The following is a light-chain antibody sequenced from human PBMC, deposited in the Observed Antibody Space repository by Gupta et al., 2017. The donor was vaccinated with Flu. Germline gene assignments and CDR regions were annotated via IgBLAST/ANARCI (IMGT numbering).Light chain of an antibody. CDR2: KDN. CDR1: AVPNQY. V-gene: IGLV3-25*03. CDR3: QSADHTSTYYV. Sequence: SSDLTQPPSVSLSPGQTARIPSSGEAVPNQYVYWFQQRPGQAPSLLIYKDNERASGIPERFSASGSGTTATLTISAVQAEDEADYYCQSADHTSTYYVFGPGTKVTVL. J-gene: IGLJ1*01.